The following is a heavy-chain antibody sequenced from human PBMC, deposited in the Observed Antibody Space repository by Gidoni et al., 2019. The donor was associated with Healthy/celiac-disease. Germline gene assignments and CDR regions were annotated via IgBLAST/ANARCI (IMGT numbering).Heavy chain of an antibody. CDR1: GGSFSGYY. J-gene: IGHJ4*02. Sequence: QVQLQQWGAGLLKPSETLSLTCAVYGGSFSGYYLSWIRQPPGKGLEWIGEINHSGSTNYNPSLKSRVTISVDTSKNQFSLKLSSVTAADTAVYYCARGGISYDYVWGSYRPYRRSFDYWGQGTLVTVSS. CDR3: ARGGISYDYVWGSYRPYRRSFDY. V-gene: IGHV4-34*01. D-gene: IGHD3-16*02. CDR2: INHSGST.